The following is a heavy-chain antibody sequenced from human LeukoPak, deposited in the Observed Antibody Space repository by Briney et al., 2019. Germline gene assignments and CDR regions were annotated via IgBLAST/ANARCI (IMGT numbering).Heavy chain of an antibody. J-gene: IGHJ3*02. V-gene: IGHV3-7*01. D-gene: IGHD3-10*01. Sequence: GGSLRLSCAASGFTFSNYWMSWVRQAPGKGLVWVANINQDGSEKHYVDSVKGRFTISRDNAQNSLSLQINSLRAEDTAVYYCARSYRGPSAFDIWGQGTMVSVSS. CDR2: INQDGSEK. CDR3: ARSYRGPSAFDI. CDR1: GFTFSNYW.